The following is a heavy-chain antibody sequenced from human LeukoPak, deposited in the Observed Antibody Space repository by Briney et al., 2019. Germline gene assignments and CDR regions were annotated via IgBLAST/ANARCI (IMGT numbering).Heavy chain of an antibody. CDR3: ARAQSYYYDSSPVPFDY. CDR1: GFTFGDYA. V-gene: IGHV3-49*03. J-gene: IGHJ4*02. CDR2: IRSKAYGGTT. D-gene: IGHD3-22*01. Sequence: PGGSLRLSCTASGFTFGDYAMSWFRQAPGKGLEWVGFIRSKAYGGTTEYAASVKGRFTISRDDSKSIAYLQMNSLRAEDTAVYYCARAQSYYYDSSPVPFDYWGQGTLVTVSS.